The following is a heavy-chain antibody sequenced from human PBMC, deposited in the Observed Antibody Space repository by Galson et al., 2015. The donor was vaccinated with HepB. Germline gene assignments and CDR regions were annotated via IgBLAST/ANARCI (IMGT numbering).Heavy chain of an antibody. J-gene: IGHJ4*02. Sequence: SLRLSCAASGFTFSSYAMHWVRQAPGKGLEWVAVISYDGSNKYYADSVKGRFTISRDNSKNTLYLQMNSLRAEDAAVYYCARVRYYDSSGYYSRGYYFDYWGQGTLVTVSS. CDR3: ARVRYYDSSGYYSRGYYFDY. D-gene: IGHD3-22*01. CDR1: GFTFSSYA. V-gene: IGHV3-30-3*01. CDR2: ISYDGSNK.